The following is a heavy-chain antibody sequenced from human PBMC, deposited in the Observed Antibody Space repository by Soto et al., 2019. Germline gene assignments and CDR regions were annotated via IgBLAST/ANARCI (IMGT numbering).Heavy chain of an antibody. CDR1: GGTFSSYA. Sequence: QVQLVQSGAEVKKPGSSVKVSCKASGGTFSSYAISWVRQAPGQGLEWMGGIIPIFGTANYAQKFQGRVTITADESTSTAYMELSSLRSEDTAMYYCASLRDGFANGKPDYFDYWGQGTLVTVSS. V-gene: IGHV1-69*01. CDR3: ASLRDGFANGKPDYFDY. D-gene: IGHD5-12*01. CDR2: IIPIFGTA. J-gene: IGHJ4*02.